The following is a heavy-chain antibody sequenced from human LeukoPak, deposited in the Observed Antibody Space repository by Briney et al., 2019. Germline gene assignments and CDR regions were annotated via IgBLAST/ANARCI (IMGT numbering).Heavy chain of an antibody. D-gene: IGHD6-19*01. CDR2: ISGYHGKA. Sequence: ASAKVSSKPSGYPLSNFGISWVRQEPRQGPRWMGWISGYHGKANYAQKVQGRVTMSTDSSTSTAYMELRSLRSDDTALYFCASDSPFLVPGTGDAFDIWGQGTMVTVSS. J-gene: IGHJ3*02. CDR1: GYPLSNFG. V-gene: IGHV1-18*01. CDR3: ASDSPFLVPGTGDAFDI.